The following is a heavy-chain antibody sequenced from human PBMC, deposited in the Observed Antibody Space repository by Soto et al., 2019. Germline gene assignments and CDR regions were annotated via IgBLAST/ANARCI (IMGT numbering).Heavy chain of an antibody. Sequence: EVPLVESGGGLVKPGGSLRLSCAASGFTFSSYWMHWVRQAPGKGLVWVSRINSDGSSTTYADSVKGRFTISRDNAKNTLYLQMNSLRAEDTAVYYCARVETCSSTSCYSVFDYWGQGTLVTVSS. CDR1: GFTFSSYW. D-gene: IGHD2-2*01. V-gene: IGHV3-74*03. CDR3: ARVETCSSTSCYSVFDY. J-gene: IGHJ4*02. CDR2: INSDGSST.